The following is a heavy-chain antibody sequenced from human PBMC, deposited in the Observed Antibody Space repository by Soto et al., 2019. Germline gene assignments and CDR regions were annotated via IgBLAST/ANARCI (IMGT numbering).Heavy chain of an antibody. J-gene: IGHJ4*02. V-gene: IGHV4-31*03. D-gene: IGHD5-18*01. Sequence: SETLSLTCTFSGGSMSTSAYYWSWIRQHPGKGLEWIGYIYYSGSTFYNPSLMSRVTISVDTSKQQFSLKMTSVTAADTAIYYCARHVSAVGRRGYFDFWGLGTLVPVS. CDR2: IYYSGST. CDR3: ARHVSAVGRRGYFDF. CDR1: GGSMSTSAYY.